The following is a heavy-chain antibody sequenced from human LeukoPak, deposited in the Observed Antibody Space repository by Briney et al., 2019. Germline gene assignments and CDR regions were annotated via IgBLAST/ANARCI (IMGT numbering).Heavy chain of an antibody. V-gene: IGHV1-46*01. CDR3: ARALPHRRLMDTTMEQHWFDP. J-gene: IGHJ5*02. D-gene: IGHD5-18*01. Sequence: ASVKVSCKASGYTFTGYYMHWVRQAPGQGLEWMGLINPSGGSTRYAQKFQGRVTMTRDMSTSTVYMELSSLRSEGTAVYYCARALPHRRLMDTTMEQHWFDPWGQGTLVTVSS. CDR2: INPSGGST. CDR1: GYTFTGYY.